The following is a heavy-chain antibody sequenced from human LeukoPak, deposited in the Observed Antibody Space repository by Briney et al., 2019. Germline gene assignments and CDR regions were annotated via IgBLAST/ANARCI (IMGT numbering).Heavy chain of an antibody. CDR3: TTGTWIQLWLADY. CDR2: IKGKTDGGTT. D-gene: IGHD5-18*01. J-gene: IGHJ4*02. CDR1: GFTFSNAC. V-gene: IGHV3-15*01. Sequence: GGSLRLSCAASGFTFSNACMSWVRQAPGKGLEWVGHIKGKTDGGTTDYAAPVQGRFTISTDDSKNTLFLQMNSLKTEDTAVYYCTTGTWIQLWLADYWGEGTLVTV.